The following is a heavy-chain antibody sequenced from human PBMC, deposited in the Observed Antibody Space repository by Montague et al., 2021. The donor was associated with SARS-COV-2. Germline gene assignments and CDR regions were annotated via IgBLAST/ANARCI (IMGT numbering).Heavy chain of an antibody. CDR3: ARSAHRDRLLLSDYYDYMDV. J-gene: IGHJ6*03. V-gene: IGHV4-61*02. CDR2: IYTSGNT. CDR1: GGSISSGSYY. Sequence: TLSLTCTVSGGSISSGSYYWSWIRQPAGKGLEWIGRIYTSGNTNYNPSLKSRVTISVDTSKNQFSLKLSSVTAADTAVYYCARSAHRDRLLLSDYYDYMDVWGKGTTVTVSS. D-gene: IGHD3/OR15-3a*01.